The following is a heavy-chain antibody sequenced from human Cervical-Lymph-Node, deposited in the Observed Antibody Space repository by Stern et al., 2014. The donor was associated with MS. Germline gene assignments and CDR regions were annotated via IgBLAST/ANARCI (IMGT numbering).Heavy chain of an antibody. J-gene: IGHJ6*02. CDR2: INPSGGST. D-gene: IGHD3-9*01. CDR1: GYTFTSYY. Sequence: VQLEESGAEVKKPGASVKVSCKASGYTFTSYYMHWVRQAPGQGLEWMGIINPSGGSTSYAQKFQGRVTMTRDTSTSTVYMELSSLRSEDTAVYYCARVLRYFDWSSYYYGMDVWGQGTTVTVSS. CDR3: ARVLRYFDWSSYYYGMDV. V-gene: IGHV1-46*03.